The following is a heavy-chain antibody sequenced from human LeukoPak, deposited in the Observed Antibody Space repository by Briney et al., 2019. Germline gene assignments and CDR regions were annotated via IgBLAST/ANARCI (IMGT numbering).Heavy chain of an antibody. CDR3: ARGYCSSTSCAFFDY. D-gene: IGHD2-2*01. CDR1: GFMFSTYA. Sequence: GGSLRLSCAASGFMFSTYAMSWVRQAPGKGLEWVSLISGSGGSTYYADSVKGRFTISRDNAKNSLYLQMNSLRAEDTAVYYCARGYCSSTSCAFFDYWGQGTLVTVSS. J-gene: IGHJ4*02. CDR2: ISGSGGST. V-gene: IGHV3-23*01.